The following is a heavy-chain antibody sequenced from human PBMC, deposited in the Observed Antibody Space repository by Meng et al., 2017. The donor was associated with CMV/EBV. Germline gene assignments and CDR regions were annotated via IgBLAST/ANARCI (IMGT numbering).Heavy chain of an antibody. V-gene: IGHV3-74*01. CDR1: RFTFSSYW. D-gene: IGHD3-10*01. Sequence: LPFAASRFTFSSYWMHWVRQAPGKGLVWVSRINSDGSSTSYGDSVKGRFTISRDHAKNTLYLQMNSLRAEDTAVYYCARYGEGGWFDPWGQGTLVTVSS. CDR2: INSDGSST. CDR3: ARYGEGGWFDP. J-gene: IGHJ5*02.